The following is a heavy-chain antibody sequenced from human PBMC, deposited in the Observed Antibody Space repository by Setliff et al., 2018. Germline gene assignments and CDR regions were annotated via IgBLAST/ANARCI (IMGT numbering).Heavy chain of an antibody. V-gene: IGHV4-4*07. CDR2: IYTTGST. CDR1: GGSISSYY. D-gene: IGHD3-22*01. Sequence: KPSETLSLTCTVSGGSISSYYWSWIRQPAGKGLEWIGHIYTTGSTNYNPSLKSRVTLSVDTSKNQFSLKLTSVTAADTAIYYCARTPYYYDTAGYDFWGQGTRVTVSS. J-gene: IGHJ4*02. CDR3: ARTPYYYDTAGYDF.